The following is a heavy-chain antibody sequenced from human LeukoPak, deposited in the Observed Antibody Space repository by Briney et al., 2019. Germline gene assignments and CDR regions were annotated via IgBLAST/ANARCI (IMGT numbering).Heavy chain of an antibody. CDR2: ISYDGSNK. D-gene: IGHD4-17*01. J-gene: IGHJ4*02. Sequence: GGSLRLSCAASGFTFSSYGMHWVRQAPGKGLEWVAVISYDGSNKYYADSVKGRFTISRDNAKNSLYLQLNSLRAEDTAVYYCARDGFVWASGIDYGWFDYWGQGTLVTVSS. CDR1: GFTFSSYG. CDR3: ARDGFVWASGIDYGWFDY. V-gene: IGHV3-30*03.